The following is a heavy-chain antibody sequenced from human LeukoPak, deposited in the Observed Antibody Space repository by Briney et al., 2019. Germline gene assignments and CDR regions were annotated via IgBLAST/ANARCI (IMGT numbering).Heavy chain of an antibody. CDR3: AKGSSSGWYHLFCL. J-gene: IGHJ4*02. Sequence: GRSLRLSCAASGFTFDDYAMHWVRQAPGKGLEWVSGISWNSGSIGYADSVKGRFTISRDNAKNSLYLQMNSLRAEDTAFYYCAKGSSSGWYHLFCLWGQGTLVTVSS. CDR2: ISWNSGSI. CDR1: GFTFDDYA. D-gene: IGHD6-19*01. V-gene: IGHV3-9*01.